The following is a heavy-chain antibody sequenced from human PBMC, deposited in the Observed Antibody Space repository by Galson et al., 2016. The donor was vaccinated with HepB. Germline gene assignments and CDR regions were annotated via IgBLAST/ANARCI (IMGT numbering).Heavy chain of an antibody. Sequence: SETLSLTCGVYGASLNTYYWTWVRQPPGKGLEWIGEIHHNEDPSYNPSLKSRVTISMDTSKNQFSLKLTSVTAADTAIYDCATCIHARDGMDVWGQGTTVIVSS. CDR1: GASLNTYY. J-gene: IGHJ6*02. CDR3: ATCIHARDGMDV. D-gene: IGHD5-18*01. V-gene: IGHV4-34*01. CDR2: IHHNEDP.